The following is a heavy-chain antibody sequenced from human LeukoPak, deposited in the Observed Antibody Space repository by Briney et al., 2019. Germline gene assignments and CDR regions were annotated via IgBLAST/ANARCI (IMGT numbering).Heavy chain of an antibody. CDR3: ARAFYSSASSFFDY. J-gene: IGHJ4*02. Sequence: GGSLRLSCAASGFIFSNYGMHWVRQAPGKGLEWVTFIRFDGSDKSYADSVRGRFTISRDNSKYTMYLQMNSLRAEDTAVYYCARAFYSSASSFFDYWGQGTLVTVSS. V-gene: IGHV3-30*02. CDR1: GFIFSNYG. CDR2: IRFDGSDK. D-gene: IGHD6-19*01.